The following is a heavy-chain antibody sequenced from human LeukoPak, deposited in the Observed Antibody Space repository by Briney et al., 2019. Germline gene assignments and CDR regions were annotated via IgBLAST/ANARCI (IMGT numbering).Heavy chain of an antibody. D-gene: IGHD6-19*01. CDR1: GFTFSSYI. CDR3: ANGNSGWYYFDY. Sequence: GGSLRLSCAASGFTFSSYIMNWVRQAPGKGLEWVSSISSSSSYIYYADSVKGRFTISRDNAKNSLYLQMNSLRAEDTAVYYCANGNSGWYYFDYWGQGTLVTVSS. V-gene: IGHV3-21*01. J-gene: IGHJ4*02. CDR2: ISSSSSYI.